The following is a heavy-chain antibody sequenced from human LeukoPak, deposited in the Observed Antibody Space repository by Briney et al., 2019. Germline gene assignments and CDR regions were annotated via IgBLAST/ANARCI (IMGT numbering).Heavy chain of an antibody. CDR2: VYTSGST. CDR1: GGSISSDSYY. V-gene: IGHV4-61*02. CDR3: ARLPTITLFGVVTSAFHI. Sequence: SETLSLTCTVSGGSISSDSYYWTWIRQPAGKGLEWIGRVYTSGSTDYNPSLKSRVSISLDTCKNQFSLKLTSVTAADTAVYYCARLPTITLFGVVTSAFHIWGQGTMVTVSS. D-gene: IGHD3-3*01. J-gene: IGHJ3*02.